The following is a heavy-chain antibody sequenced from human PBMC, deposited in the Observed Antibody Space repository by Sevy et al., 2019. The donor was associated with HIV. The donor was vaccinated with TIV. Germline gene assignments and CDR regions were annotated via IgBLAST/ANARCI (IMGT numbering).Heavy chain of an antibody. V-gene: IGHV3-74*01. J-gene: IGHJ5*02. CDR2: INSEGSST. D-gene: IGHD2-15*01. CDR1: GFTFSSHW. Sequence: GGSLRLSCTASGFTFSSHWMHWVRQDPGKGLVWVARINSEGSSTSYADSVKARFTISRDNAKNTLYLQMNSLRVEDTALYYCARDVGYCSGSNCYESGWFDPWGQGTLVTISS. CDR3: ARDVGYCSGSNCYESGWFDP.